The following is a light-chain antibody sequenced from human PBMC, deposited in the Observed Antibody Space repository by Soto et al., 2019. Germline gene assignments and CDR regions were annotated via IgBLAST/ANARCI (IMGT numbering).Light chain of an antibody. Sequence: VLTQSPGTLSLSPGGRATLSCRASQTVSSSNLAWYQKKPGQAPRVVIYGASTRATGIPDRFSGSGSGTDFTLTITRLEPEGFAVYYCQQYDNSPYTFGQGTNLEIK. CDR1: QTVSSSN. CDR3: QQYDNSPYT. J-gene: IGKJ2*01. V-gene: IGKV3-20*01. CDR2: GAS.